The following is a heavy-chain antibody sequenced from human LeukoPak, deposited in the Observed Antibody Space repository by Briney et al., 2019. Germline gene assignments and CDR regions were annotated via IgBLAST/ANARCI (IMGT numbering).Heavy chain of an antibody. CDR3: ARGSQWLPFDY. V-gene: IGHV1-18*01. D-gene: IGHD6-19*01. CDR2: ISAYSGNT. Sequence: GASVKVSCKASGYTFTGYGISWVRQAPGQGLEWMGWISAYSGNTNYAQKLQGRVTMTTDTSTSTAYVELRSLKSDDTAVYYCARGSQWLPFDYWGQGTLVTVSS. CDR1: GYTFTGYG. J-gene: IGHJ4*02.